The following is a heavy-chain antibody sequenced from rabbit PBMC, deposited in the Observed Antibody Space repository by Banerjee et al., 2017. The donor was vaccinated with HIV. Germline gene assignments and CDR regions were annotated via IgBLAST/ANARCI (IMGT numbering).Heavy chain of an antibody. J-gene: IGHJ4*01. Sequence: QEQLEESGGDLVKPEGSLTLTCTASGFSFSDKYVMCWVRQAPGKGLEWIGCVDAGSKGSTYYASWAKGRFTISKTSSTTVTLQMTSLTAADTATYFCARDLAGVIGWNFNLWGPGTLVTVS. D-gene: IGHD4-1*01. V-gene: IGHV1S45*01. CDR3: ARDLAGVIGWNFNL. CDR1: GFSFSDKYV. CDR2: VDAGSKGST.